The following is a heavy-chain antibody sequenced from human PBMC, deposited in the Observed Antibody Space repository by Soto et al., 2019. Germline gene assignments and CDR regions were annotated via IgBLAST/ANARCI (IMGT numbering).Heavy chain of an antibody. CDR2: ISYDGSNK. CDR3: AKGGPLDFGVLIISQYSYDMDV. D-gene: IGHD3-3*01. J-gene: IGHJ6*02. Sequence: GGSLRLSCAASGFTFSSYAMHWVRQAPGKGLEWVAVISYDGSNKYYADSVKGRFTISGDNSKNTLYLQMNSLRAEDTAVYHCAKGGPLDFGVLIISQYSYDMDVWGQGTTVTVSS. V-gene: IGHV3-30-3*01. CDR1: GFTFSSYA.